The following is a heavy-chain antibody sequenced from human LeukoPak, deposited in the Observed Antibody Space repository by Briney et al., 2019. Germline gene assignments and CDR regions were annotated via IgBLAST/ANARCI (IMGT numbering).Heavy chain of an antibody. Sequence: GGSLRLSCAASGFTFSICGTHGVRGAPGRGLGGGTGISSNEKNVYYADSVKGRFTISRDNSKNTLFLQMNSLRVEDTALYYCAKDADIGAAGYYFDNWGRGTLVTVSS. CDR1: GFTFSICG. V-gene: IGHV3-30*18. D-gene: IGHD6-13*01. CDR2: ISSNEKNV. J-gene: IGHJ4*02. CDR3: AKDADIGAAGYYFDN.